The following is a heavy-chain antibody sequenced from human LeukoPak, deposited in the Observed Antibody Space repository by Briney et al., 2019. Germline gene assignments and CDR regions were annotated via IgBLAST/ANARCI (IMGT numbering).Heavy chain of an antibody. D-gene: IGHD3-22*01. Sequence: GGSLRLSCAASGFTVSSNYMSWVRQAPGKGLEWVSVIYSGGSTYYADSVKGRFTISRDNSKNTLYLQMNSLRAEDTAVYYCARGRGVYDSSGYYYRYFDYWGQGTLVTVSS. CDR3: ARGRGVYDSSGYYYRYFDY. CDR2: IYSGGST. CDR1: GFTVSSNY. J-gene: IGHJ4*02. V-gene: IGHV3-53*01.